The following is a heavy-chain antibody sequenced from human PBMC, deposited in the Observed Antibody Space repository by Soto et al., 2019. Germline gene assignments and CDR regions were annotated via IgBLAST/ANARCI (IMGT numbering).Heavy chain of an antibody. Sequence: PGGSLRLSCVGSGFTFSAAAIHWVRQAPGQGLEWIGRIRSKTNNYVTAYSASVEGRFTLSRDDSRNTTYLEMQSLRVEDTAVYFCTASPYWGQGTLVPSPQ. V-gene: IGHV3-73*01. J-gene: IGHJ4*02. CDR1: GFTFSAAA. CDR3: TASPY. CDR2: IRSKTNNYVT.